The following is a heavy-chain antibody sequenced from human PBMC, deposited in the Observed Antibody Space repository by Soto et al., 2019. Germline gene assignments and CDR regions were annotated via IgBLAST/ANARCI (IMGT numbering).Heavy chain of an antibody. V-gene: IGHV1-69*13. Sequence: GASVKVSCKASGYTFSSYYIHWVRQAPGQGLEWMGRINPNFGTANYAQKFQGRVTITADESTSTAYMELSSLRSEDTAVYYCARALSLRYFDWLLWFDPWGQGTLVTVSS. CDR3: ARALSLRYFDWLLWFDP. CDR1: GYTFSSYY. J-gene: IGHJ5*02. CDR2: INPNFGTA. D-gene: IGHD3-9*01.